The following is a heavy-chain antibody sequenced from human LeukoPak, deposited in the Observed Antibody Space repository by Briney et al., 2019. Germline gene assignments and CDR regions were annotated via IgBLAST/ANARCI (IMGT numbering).Heavy chain of an antibody. CDR3: AKGHNNYYLTIDY. Sequence: GGSLRLSCAASGFTFNMYGMGWVRQAPGKWPEWVAAIADSGGNTYYADSVKGRFTISRDNSRNTLSLQMNRLRAEDTAVYYCAKGHNNYYLTIDYWGQGTLVTVSS. J-gene: IGHJ4*02. V-gene: IGHV3-23*01. CDR2: IADSGGNT. CDR1: GFTFNMYG. D-gene: IGHD1-26*01.